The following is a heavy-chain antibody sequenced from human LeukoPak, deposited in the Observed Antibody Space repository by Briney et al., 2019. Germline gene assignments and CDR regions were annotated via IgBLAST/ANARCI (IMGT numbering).Heavy chain of an antibody. CDR2: ISYDGSST. V-gene: IGHV3-30*18. Sequence: GRSLRLSCAASGFAFSRSGMHWVGQAPGKGLEWVAVISYDGSSTYYADSVKGRFTISRDNSKNTLYLQMNSLRAEDTAVYYCGNLYGDSPDYWGQGTLVTVSS. CDR3: GNLYGDSPDY. CDR1: GFAFSRSG. J-gene: IGHJ4*02. D-gene: IGHD4-17*01.